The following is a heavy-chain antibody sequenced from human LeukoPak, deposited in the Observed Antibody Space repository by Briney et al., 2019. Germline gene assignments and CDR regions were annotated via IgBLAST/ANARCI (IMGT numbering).Heavy chain of an antibody. CDR2: IYYSGST. CDR1: GGSISSFY. Sequence: PSETLSLTCTVSGGSISSFYWSWIRQSPGKELEWIGYIYYSGSTNYNPSLKSRVTISVDTSKNQFSLKLSSVTAADTAVYYCAREIGYYYYYMDVWGKGTTVTVSS. J-gene: IGHJ6*03. CDR3: AREIGYYYYYMDV. V-gene: IGHV4-59*01.